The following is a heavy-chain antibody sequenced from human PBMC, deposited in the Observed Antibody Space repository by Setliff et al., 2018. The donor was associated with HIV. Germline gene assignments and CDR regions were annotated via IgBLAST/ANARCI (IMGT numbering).Heavy chain of an antibody. CDR2: LYSTWST. J-gene: IGHJ6*02. Sequence: SETLSLTCTVSGASIDSGFHYWGWIRQSPGKGLEWIASLYSTWSTYYNPSLKGRLPISAGPSKSQFSLRLTSVTAADTAVYYCAREIPFRGNANMWDYYAMDVWGQGITVTVSS. CDR3: AREIPFRGNANMWDYYAMDV. V-gene: IGHV4-39*02. CDR1: GASIDSGFHY. D-gene: IGHD3-16*01.